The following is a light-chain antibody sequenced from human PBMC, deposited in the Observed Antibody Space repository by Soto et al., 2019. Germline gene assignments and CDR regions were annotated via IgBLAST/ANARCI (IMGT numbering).Light chain of an antibody. CDR3: QQYNNWPPLT. V-gene: IGKV3-15*01. J-gene: IGKJ4*01. CDR2: AAS. CDR1: QSVGSN. Sequence: EVVMTQSPATLSVSPGERATLSCRASQSVGSNLAWYQQKPGQAPRLLIYAASTRAKGIPDRFSGSGSGTEFTLAIGSLQSEDVAVYYCQQYNNWPPLTFGGGTKVDI.